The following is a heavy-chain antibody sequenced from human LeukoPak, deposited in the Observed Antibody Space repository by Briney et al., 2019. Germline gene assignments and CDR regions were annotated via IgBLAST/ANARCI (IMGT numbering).Heavy chain of an antibody. J-gene: IGHJ4*02. V-gene: IGHV1-18*01. D-gene: IGHD2-2*01. CDR2: ISAYLGNT. Sequence: ASVKVSCKASGYTFSNFGITWVRQAPGQGLEWMGWISAYLGNTNYAQKLQGRVTMTTDTSTSTAYMELRSLRSDDTAVYYCARVQQHPDFDYWGQGTLVTVSS. CDR1: GYTFSNFG. CDR3: ARVQQHPDFDY.